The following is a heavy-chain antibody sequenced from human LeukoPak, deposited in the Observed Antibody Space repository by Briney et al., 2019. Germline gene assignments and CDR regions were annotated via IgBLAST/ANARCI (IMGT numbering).Heavy chain of an antibody. CDR3: AKRHCSSPTCYVDYFDY. V-gene: IGHV3-23*01. CDR2: ISGSGGST. CDR1: GFTFSSFA. D-gene: IGHD2-2*01. J-gene: IGHJ4*02. Sequence: GGSLRLSCAASGFTFSSFAMTWVRQAPGKGLEWVSAISGSGGSTYYADSVKGRFTISRDNSKNTLYLQMNSLRAEDTAVYYCAKRHCSSPTCYVDYFDYWGQGTLVTVSS.